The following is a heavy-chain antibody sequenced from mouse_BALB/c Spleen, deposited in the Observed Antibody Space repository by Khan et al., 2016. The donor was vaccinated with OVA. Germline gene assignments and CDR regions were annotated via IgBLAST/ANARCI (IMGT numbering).Heavy chain of an antibody. Sequence: VQLQESGPGLVQPSQSLSITCTVSGFSLTNYSVHWVRQSPGKGLEWLGVIWSAGSTDYNAAFISSLTIRKDNSRSQVFFKMNSLQPNDTAIYYCARRGYDYGRGALFAYWGQGTLVTVSA. J-gene: IGHJ3*01. D-gene: IGHD2-4*01. CDR3: ARRGYDYGRGALFAY. CDR2: IWSAGST. CDR1: GFSLTNYS. V-gene: IGHV2-2*02.